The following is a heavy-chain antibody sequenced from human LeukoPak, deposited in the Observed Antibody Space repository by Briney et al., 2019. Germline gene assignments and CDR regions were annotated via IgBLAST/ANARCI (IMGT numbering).Heavy chain of an antibody. CDR1: GFTFSSYG. CDR3: AKVIGYSSY. CDR2: ISYDGSNK. V-gene: IGHV3-30*18. J-gene: IGHJ4*02. Sequence: PGGSLRLPCAASGFTFSSYGMHWVRQAPGKGLEWVAVISYDGSNKYYADSVKGRFTISRDNSKNTLYLQMNSLRAEDTAVYYCAKVIGYSSYWGQGTLVTVSS. D-gene: IGHD5-18*01.